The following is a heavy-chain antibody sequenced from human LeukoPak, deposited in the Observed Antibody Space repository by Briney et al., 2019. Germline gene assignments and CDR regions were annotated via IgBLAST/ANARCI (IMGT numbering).Heavy chain of an antibody. J-gene: IGHJ6*02. CDR2: IYPGDSDT. Sequence: GESLKISCKGSGYSFTSYWIGWVRQMPGKGLEWMGIIYPGDSDTRYSPSFQGQVTISADKSISTAYLQWSSLKASDTAMYYCARRRKAAAGTIYYGMDVWGQGTTVTVSS. V-gene: IGHV5-51*01. CDR1: GYSFTSYW. D-gene: IGHD6-13*01. CDR3: ARRRKAAAGTIYYGMDV.